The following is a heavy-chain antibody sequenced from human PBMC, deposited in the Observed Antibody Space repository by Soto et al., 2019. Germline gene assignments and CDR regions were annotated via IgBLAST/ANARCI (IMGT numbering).Heavy chain of an antibody. CDR3: VREIFDGDYAYYYGLDV. J-gene: IGHJ6*02. Sequence: QVELAESGGGVVQPGRSLRLSCSASGFLFGRYAMHWVRQAPGKRLEWVAVVSYDGSSRYYADSVKGRFTISRDNSKNTLYLQMNSLRAEDTAEYFCVREIFDGDYAYYYGLDVWGPGTTVTVSS. CDR2: VSYDGSSR. V-gene: IGHV3-30*04. CDR1: GFLFGRYA.